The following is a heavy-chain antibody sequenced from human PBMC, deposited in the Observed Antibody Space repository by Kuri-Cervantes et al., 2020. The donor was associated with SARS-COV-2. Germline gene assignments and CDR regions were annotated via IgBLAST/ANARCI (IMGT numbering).Heavy chain of an antibody. Sequence: SETLSLTCTVSGYSISSGYYWGWIRQPPGKGLEWIGSIYHSGSTYHNPSLKSRVTISVDTSKNQFSLKLSSVTAADTAVYYCASARAFDIWGQGTMVTVSS. V-gene: IGHV4-38-2*02. J-gene: IGHJ3*02. CDR2: IYHSGST. CDR3: ASARAFDI. CDR1: GYSISSGYY.